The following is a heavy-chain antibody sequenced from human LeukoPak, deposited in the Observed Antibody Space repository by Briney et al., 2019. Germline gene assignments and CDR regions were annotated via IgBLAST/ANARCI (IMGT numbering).Heavy chain of an antibody. J-gene: IGHJ6*03. Sequence: SVKVSCKASGGTFSSYAISWVRQAPGQGLEWMGGIIPIFGTANYAQKFQGRVTITADKSTSTAYMELSSLRSEDTAVYYCARGTPDIVVVPAAAPDYYCYMDVWGKGTTVTVSS. D-gene: IGHD2-2*01. CDR1: GGTFSSYA. V-gene: IGHV1-69*06. CDR3: ARGTPDIVVVPAAAPDYYCYMDV. CDR2: IIPIFGTA.